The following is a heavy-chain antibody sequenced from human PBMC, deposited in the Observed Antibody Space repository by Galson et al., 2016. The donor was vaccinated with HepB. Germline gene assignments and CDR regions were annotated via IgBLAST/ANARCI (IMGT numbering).Heavy chain of an antibody. Sequence: SLRLSCAASGFTFDDYTMSWFRQAPGKGLEWLGFIRSKAYGGTADYAASVRGRFTFSRDDSKTIAYLQMNSLKYEDTAVYFCTRGGAGTNAFDFWGQGTLVTVSS. J-gene: IGHJ3*01. D-gene: IGHD1-26*01. CDR1: GFTFDDYT. CDR3: TRGGAGTNAFDF. V-gene: IGHV3-49*03. CDR2: IRSKAYGGTA.